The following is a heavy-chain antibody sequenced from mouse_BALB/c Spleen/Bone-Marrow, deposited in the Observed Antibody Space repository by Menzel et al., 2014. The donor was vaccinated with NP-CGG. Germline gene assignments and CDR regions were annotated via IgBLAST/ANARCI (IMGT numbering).Heavy chain of an antibody. CDR1: GYTFSNYW. CDR3: TTLARNNFDY. J-gene: IGHJ2*01. D-gene: IGHD3-1*01. V-gene: IGHV1-5*01. CDR2: IHPGNSDT. Sequence: VQLKQSGTVLARPGAAVKMSCKASGYTFSNYWMHWIKQRPGQGLEWIGTIHPGNSDTTYNQKFKGKAKLTAVTSTSTAYMELSSLTNEDSAVYYCTTLARNNFDYWGQGTTLTVSP.